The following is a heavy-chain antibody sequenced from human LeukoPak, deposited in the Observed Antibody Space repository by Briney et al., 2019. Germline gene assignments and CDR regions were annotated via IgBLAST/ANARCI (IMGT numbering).Heavy chain of an antibody. V-gene: IGHV3-74*01. Sequence: GGSLRLSCAASGFTFSSYWMHWVRQAPGKGLVWVSRINTDGSSTSYADSVKGRFTISRDNAKNTLYLQMNSLRAEDTAVYYCAKDGRYYYDSSGYYYGLDYWGQGTLVTVSS. D-gene: IGHD3-22*01. J-gene: IGHJ4*02. CDR1: GFTFSSYW. CDR3: AKDGRYYYDSSGYYYGLDY. CDR2: INTDGSST.